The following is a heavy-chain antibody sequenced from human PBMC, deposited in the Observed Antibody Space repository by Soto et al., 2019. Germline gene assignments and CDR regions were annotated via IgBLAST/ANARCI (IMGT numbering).Heavy chain of an antibody. V-gene: IGHV1-69*01. CDR1: GGTFSSYA. CDR3: ARFRPPTMFGVVISPFDP. CDR2: IIPIFGTA. D-gene: IGHD3-3*01. Sequence: QVQLVQSGAEVKKPGSSVKVSCKASGGTFSSYAISWVRQAPGQGLEWMGGIIPIFGTANYAQKFQGRVTITADESTSTAYMELSSLRSEDTAVYYCARFRPPTMFGVVISPFDPWGKGTLVTVSS. J-gene: IGHJ5*02.